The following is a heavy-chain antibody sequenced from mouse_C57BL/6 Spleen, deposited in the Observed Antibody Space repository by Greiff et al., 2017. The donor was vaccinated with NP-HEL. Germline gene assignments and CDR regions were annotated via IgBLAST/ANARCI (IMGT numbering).Heavy chain of an antibody. CDR1: GFSLTSYG. V-gene: IGHV2-2*01. CDR2: IWSGGST. D-gene: IGHD2-4*01. J-gene: IGHJ4*01. Sequence: VQLQESGPGLVQPSQSLSITCTVSGFSLTSYGVHWVRQSPGKGLEWLGVIWSGGSTDYNAAFISRLSISKDNSKSQVFFKMNSLQADDTAIHYCASYDYDGEDAMEYWGQGTSVTVSS. CDR3: ASYDYDGEDAMEY.